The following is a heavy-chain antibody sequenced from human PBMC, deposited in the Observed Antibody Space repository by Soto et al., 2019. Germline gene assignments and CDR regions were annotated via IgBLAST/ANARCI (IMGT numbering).Heavy chain of an antibody. V-gene: IGHV1-69*02. J-gene: IGHJ4*02. CDR2: IIPILGIA. D-gene: IGHD6-13*01. Sequence: QVQLVQSGAEVKKPGSSVKVSCKASGGTFSSYTISWVRQAPGQGLEWMGRIIPILGIANYAQKFQGRVTITADKSTSTAYMELSSLRSEDTAVYYCARAMGIGGTAALPHYWGQGTLVTVSS. CDR3: ARAMGIGGTAALPHY. CDR1: GGTFSSYT.